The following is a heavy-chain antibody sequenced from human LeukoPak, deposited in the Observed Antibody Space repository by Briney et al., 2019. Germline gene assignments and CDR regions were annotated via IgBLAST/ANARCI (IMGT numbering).Heavy chain of an antibody. J-gene: IGHJ4*02. CDR2: IYYSGST. V-gene: IGHV4-30-4*01. D-gene: IGHD6-6*01. CDR1: GGSISSGDCY. Sequence: SETLSLTCTVSGGSISSGDCYWSWIRQPPGKGLEWIGYIYYSGSTYYNPSLKSRVTISVDTSKNQFSLKLSSVTAADTAVYYCAGTYSSSPYYFDYWGQGTLVTVSS. CDR3: AGTYSSSPYYFDY.